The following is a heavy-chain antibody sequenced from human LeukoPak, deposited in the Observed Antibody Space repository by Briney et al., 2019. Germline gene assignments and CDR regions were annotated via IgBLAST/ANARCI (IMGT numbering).Heavy chain of an antibody. CDR1: GFTFSSYA. Sequence: GGSLRLSCAASGFTFSSYAMSWVRQAPGKGLEWVSAISGSGGSTYYADSVKGRFTISRDNSKNTLYLQMNSLRAEDTAVYYCAKETHPTGYFDWPLDYWGQGTLVTVSS. CDR2: ISGSGGST. D-gene: IGHD3-9*01. J-gene: IGHJ4*02. CDR3: AKETHPTGYFDWPLDY. V-gene: IGHV3-23*01.